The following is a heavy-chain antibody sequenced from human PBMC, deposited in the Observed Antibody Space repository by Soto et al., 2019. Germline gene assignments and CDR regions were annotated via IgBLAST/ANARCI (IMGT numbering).Heavy chain of an antibody. V-gene: IGHV1-18*04. D-gene: IGHD1-20*01. CDR2: IGAYHTHT. J-gene: IGHJ4*02. Sequence: QMVQSGAEIKEPGASVKVSCKTSGYIFVDYGIDWVRQAPGQDLQWMGWIGAYHTHTKYTPQFQGRVTITSDTSARTVYMKQRSLTFDDTALYYCVILDNTLPLPNWGPGSRTTVSS. CDR1: GYIFVDYG. CDR3: VILDNTLPLPN.